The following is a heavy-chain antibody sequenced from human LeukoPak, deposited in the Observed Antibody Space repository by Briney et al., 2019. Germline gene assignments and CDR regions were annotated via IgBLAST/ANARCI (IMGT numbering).Heavy chain of an antibody. CDR3: AKEGYSKFDQ. CDR2: IKQGGSEK. J-gene: IGHJ4*02. D-gene: IGHD4-11*01. Sequence: GGSLRLSCAASGFIFNNYWMSWVRQAPGKGLEWVANIKQGGSEKYYVDSVKGRFTISRDNSKNTLYLQMNSLRAEDTAVYYCAKEGYSKFDQWGQGTLVTVSS. CDR1: GFIFNNYW. V-gene: IGHV3-7*01.